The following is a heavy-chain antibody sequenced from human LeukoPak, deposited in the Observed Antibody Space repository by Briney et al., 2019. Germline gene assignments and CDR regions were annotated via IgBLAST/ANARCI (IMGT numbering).Heavy chain of an antibody. CDR3: ARPQTSSSSTASLGY. D-gene: IGHD6-6*01. J-gene: IGHJ4*02. CDR1: GFTFSTYA. V-gene: IGHV3-7*03. Sequence: GGSLRLSCAASGFTFSTYAMSWVRQAPGKGLEWVASIKQDGSEKYYVDSVKGRFTISRDNAKNSLYLQMDSLRAEDTAIYYCARPQTSSSSTASLGYWGQGTLVTVSS. CDR2: IKQDGSEK.